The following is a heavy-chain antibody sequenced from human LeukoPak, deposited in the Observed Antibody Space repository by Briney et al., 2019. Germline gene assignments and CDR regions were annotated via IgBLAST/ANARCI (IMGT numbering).Heavy chain of an antibody. J-gene: IGHJ5*02. V-gene: IGHV4-39*01. CDR1: GGSISSSSYY. CDR3: ARLGYQLLYWEWNWFDP. D-gene: IGHD2-2*02. Sequence: SETLSLTCTVSGGSISSSSYYWGWIRQPPGKGLEWIGSIYYSGSTYYNPSLKSRVTISVDTSKNQFSLKLSSVTAADTAVYYCARLGYQLLYWEWNWFDPWGQGTLVTVCS. CDR2: IYYSGST.